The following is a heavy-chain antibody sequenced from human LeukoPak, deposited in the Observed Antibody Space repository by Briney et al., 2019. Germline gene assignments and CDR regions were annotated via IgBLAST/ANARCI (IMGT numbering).Heavy chain of an antibody. D-gene: IGHD3-3*01. CDR2: IKSKSDGGTT. CDR1: GFTFTNAW. V-gene: IGHV3-15*01. J-gene: IGHJ4*02. Sequence: GGSLRLSCAASGFTFTNAWMSWVRQAPGKGLEWVGRIKSKSDGGTTDYAAPVKGRFTISRDDSKNTLYLQMNSLKTEDTAVYYCTTLRITIFGGGDYWGQGTLVTVSS. CDR3: TTLRITIFGGGDY.